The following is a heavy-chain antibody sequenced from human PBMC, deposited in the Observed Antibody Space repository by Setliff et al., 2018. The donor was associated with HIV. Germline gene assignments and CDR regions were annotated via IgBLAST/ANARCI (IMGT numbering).Heavy chain of an antibody. D-gene: IGHD6-13*01. CDR3: ARGVAAAGL. Sequence: KTSETLSLTCTVSGGSISRSSYYWAWIRQPPGKGLEWIGNIFYSGHTFYNPSLRSRVTISVDTSKNQFSLKLSSVTAADTAVYYCARGVAAAGLWGQGTLGTVS. V-gene: IGHV4-39*07. CDR2: IFYSGHT. J-gene: IGHJ4*02. CDR1: GGSISRSSYY.